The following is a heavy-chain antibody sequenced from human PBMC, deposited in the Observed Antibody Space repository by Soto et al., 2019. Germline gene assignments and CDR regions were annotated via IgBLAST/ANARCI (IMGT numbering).Heavy chain of an antibody. CDR2: INPNGGST. J-gene: IGHJ5*02. CDR1: ADHSTSHY. Sequence: ASVKVSCKAPADHSTSHYIHWVRQAPEHGPEWMGIINPNGGSTRFAQTFQGRITMTTDTSTSKVYMELRSLTSDDTAVSYCSSSSGGGFGNSREGFNWLAPWGQGSLVTTAS. CDR3: SSSSGGGFGNSREGFNWLAP. V-gene: IGHV1-46*01. D-gene: IGHD3-16*01.